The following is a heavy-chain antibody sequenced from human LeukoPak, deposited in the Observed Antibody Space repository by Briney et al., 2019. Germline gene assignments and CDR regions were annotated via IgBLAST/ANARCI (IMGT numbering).Heavy chain of an antibody. CDR3: AKDPVGSY. D-gene: IGHD3-10*01. CDR2: ISGSGVST. Sequence: GGSLRLSCAVSGFTFSSYAMSWVRQAPGKGLEWVSSISGSGVSTYYADSVKGRFTIYRDNAKNTLYLQRNSLRAEDKAVYYCAKDPVGSYWGQGTLVTVSS. J-gene: IGHJ4*02. CDR1: GFTFSSYA. V-gene: IGHV3-23*01.